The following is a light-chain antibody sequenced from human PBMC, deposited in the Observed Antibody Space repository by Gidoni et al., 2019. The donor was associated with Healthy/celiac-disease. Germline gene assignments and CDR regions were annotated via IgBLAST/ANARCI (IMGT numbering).Light chain of an antibody. CDR2: GAS. CDR1: QSVSSSY. Sequence: EIVLPQSPGTLSLSPGERATLSCRASQSVSSSYLAWYQRKPGQAPRLLIYGASSRATGIPDRLSGSGSGTDFTLTISRLEPEDFAVYYCQQYGSSLLLTFXGXTKVEIK. CDR3: QQYGSSLLLT. V-gene: IGKV3-20*01. J-gene: IGKJ4*01.